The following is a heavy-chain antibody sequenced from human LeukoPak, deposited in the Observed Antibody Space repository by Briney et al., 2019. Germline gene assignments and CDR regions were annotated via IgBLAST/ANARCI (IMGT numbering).Heavy chain of an antibody. CDR2: ISWNSGSI. J-gene: IGHJ5*02. CDR1: GFTFDDYA. Sequence: PGRSLRLSCAASGFTFDDYAMHWVRQAPGKGLEWVSGISWNSGSIGYADSVKGRFTISRDNAKNSLYLQMNSLRAEDTALYYCAKDTEGYSSGWYSGFDPWGQGTLVTVSS. D-gene: IGHD6-19*01. V-gene: IGHV3-9*01. CDR3: AKDTEGYSSGWYSGFDP.